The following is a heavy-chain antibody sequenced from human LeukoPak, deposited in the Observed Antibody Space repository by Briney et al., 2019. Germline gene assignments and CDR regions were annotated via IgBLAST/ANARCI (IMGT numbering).Heavy chain of an antibody. CDR3: ARDKISARYSSSWYTDNWFDP. J-gene: IGHJ5*02. V-gene: IGHV4-39*07. D-gene: IGHD6-13*01. CDR1: GGSISSSSYY. CDR2: IYYSGST. Sequence: PSETLSLTCTVSGGSISSSSYYWGWIRQPPGKGLEWIGSIYYSGSTNYNPPLKSRVTISVDTSKNQFSLKLSSVTAADTAVYYCARDKISARYSSSWYTDNWFDPWGQGTLVTVSS.